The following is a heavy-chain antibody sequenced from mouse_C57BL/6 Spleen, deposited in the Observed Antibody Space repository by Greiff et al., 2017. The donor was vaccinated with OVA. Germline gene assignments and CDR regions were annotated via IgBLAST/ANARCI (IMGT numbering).Heavy chain of an antibody. Sequence: VQLQQPGAELVKPGASVKMSCKASGYTFTSYWITWVKQRPEQGLEWIGDIYPGSGSTNYNEKFKSKATLTVDTSSSTAYMQLSSLTSEDSAVYYCARENYSNFAWFAYWGQGTLVTVSA. J-gene: IGHJ3*01. V-gene: IGHV1-55*01. D-gene: IGHD2-5*01. CDR2: IYPGSGST. CDR3: ARENYSNFAWFAY. CDR1: GYTFTSYW.